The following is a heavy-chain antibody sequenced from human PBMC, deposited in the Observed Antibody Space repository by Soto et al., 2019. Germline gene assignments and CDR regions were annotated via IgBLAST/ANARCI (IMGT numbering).Heavy chain of an antibody. Sequence: GGSLRLSCAASGFTFSSYSMNWVRQAPGKGLEWVSYISSSSSTIYYADSVKGRFTISRDNAKDSLYLQMNSLRAEDTAVYYCARHPERIAEIGWFDPWGQGTLVTVSS. CDR2: ISSSSSTI. V-gene: IGHV3-48*01. CDR3: ARHPERIAEIGWFDP. CDR1: GFTFSSYS. D-gene: IGHD6-13*01. J-gene: IGHJ5*02.